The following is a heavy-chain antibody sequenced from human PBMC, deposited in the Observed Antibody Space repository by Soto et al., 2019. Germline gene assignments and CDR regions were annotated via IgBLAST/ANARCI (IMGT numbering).Heavy chain of an antibody. Sequence: TFSLTCTVSGGSISSGGYYWSWIRQHPGKGLEWIGYIYYSGSTYYNPSLKSRVTISVDTSKNQFSLKLSSVTAADTAVYYCARALPDYIVVVTATFDYWGQGTLVTVSS. CDR3: ARALPDYIVVVTATFDY. J-gene: IGHJ4*02. V-gene: IGHV4-31*03. D-gene: IGHD2-21*02. CDR2: IYYSGST. CDR1: GGSISSGGYY.